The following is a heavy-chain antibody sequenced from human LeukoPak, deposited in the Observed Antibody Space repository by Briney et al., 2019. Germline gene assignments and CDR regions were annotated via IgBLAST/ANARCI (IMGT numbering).Heavy chain of an antibody. CDR3: AREGYDFWSGTAFFDP. CDR2: IYYSGST. CDR1: GGSISSGDYY. V-gene: IGHV4-30-4*08. D-gene: IGHD3-3*01. Sequence: SETLSLTCTVSGGSISSGDYYWSWIRQPPGKGLEWIGYIYYSGSTYYNPSLKSRVTISVDTSKNQFSLKLSSVTAADTAVYYSAREGYDFWSGTAFFDPWGQGTLVTVSS. J-gene: IGHJ5*02.